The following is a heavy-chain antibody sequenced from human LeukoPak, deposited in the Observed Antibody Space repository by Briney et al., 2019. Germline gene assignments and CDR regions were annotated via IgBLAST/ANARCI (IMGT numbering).Heavy chain of an antibody. D-gene: IGHD1-26*01. CDR3: ASIVGASTHFDY. Sequence: GGSLRLSCAASGFTFSTYALHWVRQAPGKGLEWVAAIKYDGSKTHYADSVKGRFTISRDNSKDTLYLQMNSLRAEDTAVYYCASIVGASTHFDYWGQGTLVTVSS. V-gene: IGHV3-30-3*01. CDR1: GFTFSTYA. CDR2: IKYDGSKT. J-gene: IGHJ4*02.